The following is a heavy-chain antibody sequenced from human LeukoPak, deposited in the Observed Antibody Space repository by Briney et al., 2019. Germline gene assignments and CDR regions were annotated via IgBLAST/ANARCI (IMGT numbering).Heavy chain of an antibody. Sequence: SETLSLTCAVYGVSFSDYSWSWIRQPPGKGLEWIGEINHSGSTNYNPSLKSRVTISIDTSKNQFSLKLTSLIAADTAVYYCARGYRYYYDSSGYRKPFDYWGQGTLVTVSS. CDR2: INHSGST. CDR1: GVSFSDYS. CDR3: ARGYRYYYDSSGYRKPFDY. J-gene: IGHJ4*02. V-gene: IGHV4-34*01. D-gene: IGHD3-22*01.